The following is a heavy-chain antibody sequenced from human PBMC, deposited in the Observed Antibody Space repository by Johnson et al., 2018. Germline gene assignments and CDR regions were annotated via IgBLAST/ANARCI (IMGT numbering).Heavy chain of an antibody. V-gene: IGHV3-30*03. CDR1: GFTFSSYG. Sequence: VQLLESGGGVVQPGRSLRLSCAASGFTFSSYGMHWVRQAPGKGLEWVAVISYDGSNKYYADSVKGRFTISRDNSKNTLFLQMNSLRAEDTAVYYCAREGGSSGYYYASAEYCQHWGQGTLVTVSS. CDR3: AREGGSSGYYYASAEYCQH. D-gene: IGHD3-22*01. J-gene: IGHJ1*01. CDR2: ISYDGSNK.